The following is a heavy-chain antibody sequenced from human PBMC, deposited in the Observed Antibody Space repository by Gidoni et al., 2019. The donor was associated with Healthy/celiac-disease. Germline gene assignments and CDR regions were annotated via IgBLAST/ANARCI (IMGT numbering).Heavy chain of an antibody. CDR1: GYTFTSSG. V-gene: IGHV1-18*01. CDR3: ARDVGITMVRGVIAFDY. J-gene: IGHJ4*02. CDR2: ISAYNGNT. D-gene: IGHD3-10*01. Sequence: QVQLVQSGAEVKKPGASVKVSCKASGYTFTSSGISWVRQAPGQGLEWMGWISAYNGNTNYAQKLQGRVTMTTDTSTSTAYMELRSLRSDDTAVYYCARDVGITMVRGVIAFDYWGQGTLVTVSS.